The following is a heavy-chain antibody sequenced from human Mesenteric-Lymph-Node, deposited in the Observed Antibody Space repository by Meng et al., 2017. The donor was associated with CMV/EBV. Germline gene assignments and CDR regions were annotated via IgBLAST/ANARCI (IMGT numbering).Heavy chain of an antibody. Sequence: GESLKISCAASGFTFSSYWMHWVRQAPGKGLVWVSRINSDGSSTSYADSVKGRFTISRDNAKNTLYLQMNSLRAEDTAVYYCAADIAAAGKGEFDYWGQGTLVTVSS. V-gene: IGHV3-74*01. CDR1: GFTFSSYW. CDR2: INSDGSST. CDR3: AADIAAAGKGEFDY. J-gene: IGHJ4*02. D-gene: IGHD6-13*01.